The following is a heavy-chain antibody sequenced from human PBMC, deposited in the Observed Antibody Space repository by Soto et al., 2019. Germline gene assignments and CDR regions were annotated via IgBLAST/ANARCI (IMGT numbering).Heavy chain of an antibody. CDR1: GFTFSSYA. D-gene: IGHD3-3*01. CDR2: ISGSGGST. Sequence: SGGSLRLSCAASGFTFSSYAMSWVRQAPGKGLEWVSAISGSGGSTYYADSVKGRFTISRDNSKNTLYLQMNSLRAEDTAVYYCAKAPIWSGLNWFDPWGQGTLATVSS. V-gene: IGHV3-23*01. J-gene: IGHJ5*02. CDR3: AKAPIWSGLNWFDP.